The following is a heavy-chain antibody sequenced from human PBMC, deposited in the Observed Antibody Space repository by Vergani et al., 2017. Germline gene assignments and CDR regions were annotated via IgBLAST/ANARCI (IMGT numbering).Heavy chain of an antibody. D-gene: IGHD3-16*01. Sequence: EVQLLESGGGLVQPGGSLRLSCAASGFTFSSYAMSWVRQAPGEGLEWVSAISGSGGSKYYADSVTGRFTISRDNSKNTLYLQMNSLRAEDTAVYYCAKTSGEPGGEFDYWGQGTLVTVSS. CDR3: AKTSGEPGGEFDY. CDR2: ISGSGGSK. J-gene: IGHJ4*02. CDR1: GFTFSSYA. V-gene: IGHV3-23*01.